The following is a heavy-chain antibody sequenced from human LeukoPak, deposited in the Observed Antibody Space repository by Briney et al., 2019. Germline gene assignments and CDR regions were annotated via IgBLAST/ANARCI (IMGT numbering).Heavy chain of an antibody. CDR3: ARLMGEEYYFDY. CDR2: IYYSGST. J-gene: IGHJ4*02. CDR1: SEPFIGYY. D-gene: IGHD1-26*01. Sequence: SETLSLTCAVYSEPFIGYYWSWIRQPPGKGLEWIGSIYYSGSTYYNPSLKSRVTISVDTSKNQFSLKLSSVTAADTAVYYCARLMGEEYYFDYWGQGTLVTVSS. V-gene: IGHV4-34*01.